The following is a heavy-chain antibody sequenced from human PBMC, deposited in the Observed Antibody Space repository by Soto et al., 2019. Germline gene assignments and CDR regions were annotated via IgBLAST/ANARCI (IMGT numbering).Heavy chain of an antibody. CDR2: ISYDGSNK. V-gene: IGHV3-30-3*01. J-gene: IGHJ4*02. CDR3: ARGSSVAGTSFYFDY. CDR1: GFTFSSYA. Sequence: QVQLVESGGGVVQPGRSLRLSCAASGFTFSSYAMHWVRQAPGKGLAGVAVISYDGSNKYYADSVKGRLTISRDNSKNTLYLQMNSLSAEDTAVYYCARGSSVAGTSFYFDYWGQGTLVTVSS. D-gene: IGHD6-19*01.